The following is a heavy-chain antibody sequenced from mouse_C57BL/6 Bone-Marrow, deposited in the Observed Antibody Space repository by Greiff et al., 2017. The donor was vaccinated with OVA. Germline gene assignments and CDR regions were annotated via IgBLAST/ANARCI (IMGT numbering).Heavy chain of an antibody. D-gene: IGHD2-1*01. CDR3: ARWKGNYPHYFDY. CDR1: GYTFTNYW. CDR2: IYPGGGYT. V-gene: IGHV1-63*01. J-gene: IGHJ2*01. Sequence: QVHVKQSGAELVRPGTSVKMSCKASGYTFTNYWIGWAKQRPGHGLEWIGDIYPGGGYTNYNEKFKGKATLTADKSSSTAYMQFSSLTSEDSAIYYCARWKGNYPHYFDYWGQGTTLTVSS.